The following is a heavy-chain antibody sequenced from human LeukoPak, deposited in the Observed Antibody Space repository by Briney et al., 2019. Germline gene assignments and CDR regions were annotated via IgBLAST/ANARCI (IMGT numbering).Heavy chain of an antibody. J-gene: IGHJ4*02. V-gene: IGHV4-34*01. Sequence: SETLSLTCAVYGGSFSDYSWSWIRQPPGKGLEWIGEINHSGGTNHNPSLMSRVIMSVDTSKNQFSLKLSSVTAADTAVYYCARLGATSFDYWGQGTLVTVSS. CDR3: ARLGATSFDY. CDR2: INHSGGT. D-gene: IGHD1-26*01. CDR1: GGSFSDYS.